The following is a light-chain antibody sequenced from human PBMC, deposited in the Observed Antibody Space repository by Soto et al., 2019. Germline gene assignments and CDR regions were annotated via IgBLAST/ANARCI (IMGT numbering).Light chain of an antibody. CDR3: QQYDTYFT. Sequence: DIQMTQPPSTLSASLGERVTSTGRASQSISNWLAWYQQKPGKAPTLLIYDVSRLESGVPSRFSGSGSGTEFTLTINSLQPDNFATYYCQQYDTYFTFGRGTKVDIK. V-gene: IGKV1-5*01. J-gene: IGKJ3*01. CDR1: QSISNW. CDR2: DVS.